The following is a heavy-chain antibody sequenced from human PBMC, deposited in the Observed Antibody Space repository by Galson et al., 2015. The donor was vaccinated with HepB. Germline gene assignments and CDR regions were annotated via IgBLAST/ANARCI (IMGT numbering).Heavy chain of an antibody. CDR1: GFTVSTYV. V-gene: IGHV3-30*04. Sequence: SLRLSCAASGFTVSTYVMHWVRQAPGKGLEWVTAVLHDGRDKYYADSVKGRFTISRDNSKNTLFLQMNTLRVDVTAVYYCAREDYSSSSFDYWGQGILVTVSS. CDR3: AREDYSSSSFDY. J-gene: IGHJ4*02. CDR2: VLHDGRDK. D-gene: IGHD6-13*01.